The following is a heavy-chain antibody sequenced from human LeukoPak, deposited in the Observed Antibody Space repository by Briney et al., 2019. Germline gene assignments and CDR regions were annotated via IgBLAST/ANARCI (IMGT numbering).Heavy chain of an antibody. CDR1: GYTFTSFG. CDR2: ISAYNGNT. D-gene: IGHD5-18*01. CDR3: ARDVPDSYGYRSSSDY. V-gene: IGHV1-18*01. J-gene: IGHJ4*02. Sequence: GASVKVSCKASGYTFTSFGISWVRQAPGQGLEWMGWISAYNGNTNYAQKLQGRVTMTTDTSTSTAYMELRSLRSDDTAVYYCARDVPDSYGYRSSSDYWGQGTLVTVSS.